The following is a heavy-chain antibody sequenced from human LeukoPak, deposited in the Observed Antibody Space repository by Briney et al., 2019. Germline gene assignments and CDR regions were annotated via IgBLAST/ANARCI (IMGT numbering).Heavy chain of an antibody. V-gene: IGHV4-30-2*01. CDR1: GGSISSGGYS. J-gene: IGHJ4*02. Sequence: NPSETLSLTCAVSGGSISSGGYSWSWIRQPPGKGLEWIGYIYHSGSTYYNPSLKSRVTISVDRSKNQFSLKLSSVTAADTAVYYCASSYSSSSYYFDYWGQGTLVTVSS. CDR3: ASSYSSSSYYFDY. D-gene: IGHD6-13*01. CDR2: IYHSGST.